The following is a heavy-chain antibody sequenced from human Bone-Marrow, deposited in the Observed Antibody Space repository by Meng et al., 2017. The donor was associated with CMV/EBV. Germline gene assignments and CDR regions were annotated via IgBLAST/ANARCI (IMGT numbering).Heavy chain of an antibody. V-gene: IGHV3-23*03. D-gene: IGHD2-2*01. J-gene: IGHJ6*02. CDR1: GFTFSSYA. Sequence: GGSLRLSCTASGFTFSSYAMRWVRQAPGKGLEWVSVIYSGGSSTYYADSVKGRFTISRDNSKNTLYLQRNSLRAEDTAVYYCAKDLQGYCSSNSCLIPYYYYYGMDVWGQGTTVTVSS. CDR2: IYSGGSST. CDR3: AKDLQGYCSSNSCLIPYYYYYGMDV.